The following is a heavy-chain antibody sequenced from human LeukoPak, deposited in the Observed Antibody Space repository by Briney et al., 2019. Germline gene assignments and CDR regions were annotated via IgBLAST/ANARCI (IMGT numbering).Heavy chain of an antibody. CDR3: AKDFIVVVPAATFDY. CDR2: ISGSGGST. V-gene: IGHV3-23*01. CDR1: GLTFSSYA. D-gene: IGHD2-2*01. J-gene: IGHJ4*02. Sequence: GGSLRLSCAASGLTFSSYAMSWVRQAPGKGLEWVSAISGSGGSTYYADSVKGRFTISRDNSKNTLYLQMNSLRAEDTAVYYCAKDFIVVVPAATFDYWGQGTLVTVSS.